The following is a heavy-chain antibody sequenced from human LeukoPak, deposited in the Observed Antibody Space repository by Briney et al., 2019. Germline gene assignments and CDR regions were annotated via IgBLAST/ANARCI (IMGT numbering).Heavy chain of an antibody. V-gene: IGHV4-39*01. D-gene: IGHD6-13*01. Sequence: SETLSLTCTVSGVSLSSTTYYWGWIRQSPGKDLEWIGSIYNTGSTYYNPSLKSRVTISVDTSKNQFSLKLSSVTAADTAVYYCARLLGYSSSWYWGYYFDYWGQGTLVTVSS. J-gene: IGHJ4*02. CDR2: IYNTGST. CDR3: ARLLGYSSSWYWGYYFDY. CDR1: GVSLSSTTYY.